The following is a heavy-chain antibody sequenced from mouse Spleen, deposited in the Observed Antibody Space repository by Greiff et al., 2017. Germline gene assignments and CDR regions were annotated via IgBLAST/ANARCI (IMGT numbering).Heavy chain of an antibody. CDR1: GFNIKDTY. V-gene: IGHV14-3*02. CDR3: AREGGNYGGYFDV. CDR2: IDPANGNT. D-gene: IGHD2-1*01. J-gene: IGHJ1*01. Sequence: VQLKQSGAELVKPGASVKLSCTASGFNIKDTYMHWVKQRPEQGLEWIGRIDPANGNTKYDPKFQGKATITADTSSNTAYLQLSSLTSEDTAVYYCAREGGNYGGYFDVWGAGTTVTVSS.